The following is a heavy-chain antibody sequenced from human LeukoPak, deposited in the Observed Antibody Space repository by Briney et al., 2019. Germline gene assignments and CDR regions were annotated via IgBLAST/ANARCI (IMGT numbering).Heavy chain of an antibody. CDR1: GYTFTGYY. J-gene: IGHJ4*02. V-gene: IGHV1-2*02. CDR2: INPNSGGT. Sequence: ASVKVSCKASGYTFTGYYMHWVRQAPGQGLEWMGWINPNSGGTNYAQKFQGRVTMTRDTSISTAYMELSSLRSEDTAVYYCAARADYYDSSGYDYWGQGTLVTVSS. D-gene: IGHD3-22*01. CDR3: AARADYYDSSGYDY.